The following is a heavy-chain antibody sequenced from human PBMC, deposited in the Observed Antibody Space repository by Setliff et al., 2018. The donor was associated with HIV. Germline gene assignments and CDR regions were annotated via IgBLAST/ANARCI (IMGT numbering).Heavy chain of an antibody. CDR2: IYTSGST. CDR1: GGSMASYQ. D-gene: IGHD6-13*01. CDR3: ARWDSWSYYFDY. V-gene: IGHV4-4*08. Sequence: SETLSLTCNVSGGSMASYQWGWIRQPPGKGLEWIGYIYTSGSTNYNPSLKSRVTISVDTSKNQFSLKLSSVTAADTAVYYCARWDSWSYYFDYWGQGTLVTVSS. J-gene: IGHJ4*02.